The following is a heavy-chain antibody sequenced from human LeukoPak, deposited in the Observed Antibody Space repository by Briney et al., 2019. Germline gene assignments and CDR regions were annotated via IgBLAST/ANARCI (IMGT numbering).Heavy chain of an antibody. V-gene: IGHV3-7*01. CDR2: IKQDGSEK. CDR1: GFTFSSYW. J-gene: IGHJ6*03. D-gene: IGHD3-3*01. CDR3: ATDGVVIINDYYYMDV. Sequence: GGSLRLSCAASGFTFSSYWMSWVRQAPGKGLEWVANIKQDGSEKYYVDSVKGRFTISRDNAKNSLFLQMNSLRAEDTAVYYCATDGVVIINDYYYMDVWGKGTTVTVSS.